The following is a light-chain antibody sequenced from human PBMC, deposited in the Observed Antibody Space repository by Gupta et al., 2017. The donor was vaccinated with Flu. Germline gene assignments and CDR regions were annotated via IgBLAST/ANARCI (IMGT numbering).Light chain of an antibody. Sequence: VLPQSPATLSVSPGESAPLSCRASQCVISSLSGYQQKTGQAPRLLIYGASTRAAGSPARISSSGSGTEYTLIISSLQSEDFAVYYCQQYNNSPSNTFGQGTKLEIK. CDR3: QQYNNSPSNT. J-gene: IGKJ2*01. CDR1: QCVISS. CDR2: GAS. V-gene: IGKV3-15*01.